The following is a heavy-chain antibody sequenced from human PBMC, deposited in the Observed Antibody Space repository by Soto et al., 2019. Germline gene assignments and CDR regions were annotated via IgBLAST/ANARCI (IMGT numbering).Heavy chain of an antibody. CDR2: IVVGSGNT. D-gene: IGHD4-17*01. CDR3: AAVRYGGYYFDY. J-gene: IGHJ4*02. V-gene: IGHV1-58*02. CDR1: GFTFTSST. Sequence: SVKVSCKASGFTFTSSTMQWVRQARGQRLEWIGWIVVGSGNTDYAQKFQERVTITRDMSTSTAYMELSSLRSEDTAIYYCAAVRYGGYYFDYWGQGTLVTVSS.